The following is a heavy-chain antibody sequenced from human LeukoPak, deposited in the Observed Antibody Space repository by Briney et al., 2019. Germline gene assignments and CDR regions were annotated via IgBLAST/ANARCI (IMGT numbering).Heavy chain of an antibody. J-gene: IGHJ4*02. Sequence: PSETLSLTCTVSGGSLSSGSCYWSWIRQPAGKGLEWIGRIYTSGSTNYNPSLKSRVTISVDTSKNQFSLKLSSVTAADTAVYYCARDGGVDLYSSNSELDYWGQGTLVTVSS. CDR1: GGSLSSGSCY. V-gene: IGHV4-61*02. CDR2: IYTSGST. CDR3: ARDGGVDLYSSNSELDY. D-gene: IGHD6-13*01.